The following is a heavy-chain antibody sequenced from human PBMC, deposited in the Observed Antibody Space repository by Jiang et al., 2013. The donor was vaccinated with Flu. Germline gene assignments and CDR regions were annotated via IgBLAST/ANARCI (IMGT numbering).Heavy chain of an antibody. CDR3: ARIAVGRGGLEFPNTHEHFLDY. D-gene: IGHD3-3*01. V-gene: IGHV2-70*01. J-gene: IGHJ4*02. CDR1: GFSLSTPGMC. CDR2: IGWDDAK. Sequence: PTQTLTLTCTFSGFSLSTPGMCVSWIRQPPGKALEWLAFIGWDDAKYYSTSLKPRLTISKDASKNQVVFTVTNMDPVDTATYYCARIAVGRGGLEFPNTHEHFLDYWGQGNLVTVSS.